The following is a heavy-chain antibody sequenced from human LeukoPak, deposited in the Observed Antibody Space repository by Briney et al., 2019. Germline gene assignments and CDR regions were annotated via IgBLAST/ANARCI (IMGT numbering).Heavy chain of an antibody. CDR1: GGSISSSSYY. V-gene: IGHV4-39*01. J-gene: IGHJ4*02. D-gene: IGHD1-20*01. CDR3: ARPINYYFDY. Sequence: SSETLSLTCTVSGGSISSSSYYWGWIRQPPGQGLEWIASIFYSGSTYYNPSLKSRVTISVDTSKNQFSLKLSSVTAADTAVYYCARPINYYFDYWGQGTLVTVSS. CDR2: IFYSGST.